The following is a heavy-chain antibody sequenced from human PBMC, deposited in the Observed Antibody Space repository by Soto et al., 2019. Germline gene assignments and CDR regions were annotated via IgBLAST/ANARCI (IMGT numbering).Heavy chain of an antibody. CDR2: ISAYNGNT. CDR3: ARGATVVDWFDR. V-gene: IGHV1-18*01. Sequence: SVKASCKASGYTFTSYGSSWVRQAPGQGLEWMGWISAYNGNTNYAQKLQGRVTMTTGTSTSTAYMELRSLRSDDTAVYYCARGATVVDWFDRWGQGTLVTVSS. J-gene: IGHJ5*02. CDR1: GYTFTSYG.